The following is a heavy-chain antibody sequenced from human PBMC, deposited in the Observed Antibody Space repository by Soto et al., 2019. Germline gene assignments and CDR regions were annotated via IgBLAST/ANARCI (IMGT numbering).Heavy chain of an antibody. CDR1: GGSISGGDYP. J-gene: IGHJ5*02. Sequence: SETLSLTCAVSGGSISGGDYPWSWIRQPPGKGLEWIGYIYHSGSTYYNPSLKSRVTISVDRSKNQFSLKLSPVTAADTAVYYCARDRGITIFGVVGWFDPWGQGTLVTVSS. V-gene: IGHV4-30-2*01. CDR2: IYHSGST. CDR3: ARDRGITIFGVVGWFDP. D-gene: IGHD3-3*01.